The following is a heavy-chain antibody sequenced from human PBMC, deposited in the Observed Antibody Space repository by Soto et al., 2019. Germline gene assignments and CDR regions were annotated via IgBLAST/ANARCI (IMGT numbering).Heavy chain of an antibody. CDR2: LWNDGRNK. CDR3: ARGQSRTGLDGWLDP. D-gene: IGHD1-1*01. Sequence: GGSLRLSCAASGFSFSSFSSYGIHWVRQAPGKGLEWVAILWNDGRNKNYADSVKGRFTLSGDNSENTVYLQMNSLRVEDTAVYYCARGQSRTGLDGWLDPWGQGTLVTVSS. V-gene: IGHV3-33*01. J-gene: IGHJ5*02. CDR1: GFSFSSFSSYG.